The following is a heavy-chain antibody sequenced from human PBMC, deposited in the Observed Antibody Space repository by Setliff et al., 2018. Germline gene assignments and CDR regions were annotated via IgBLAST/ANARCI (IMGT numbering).Heavy chain of an antibody. CDR1: GLTFINAW. Sequence: LRLSCSVSGLTFINAWMTWVRQAPGKGPEWVGRIKSSREGATSDYGAPAKGRFTISRDDSKQMIFLQMHNLKTEDTGFYYCATGPRDSRNYLTWLGSWGQGTLVTVSS. CDR2: IKSSREGATS. D-gene: IGHD3-22*01. CDR3: ATGPRDSRNYLTWLGS. V-gene: IGHV3-15*01. J-gene: IGHJ5*01.